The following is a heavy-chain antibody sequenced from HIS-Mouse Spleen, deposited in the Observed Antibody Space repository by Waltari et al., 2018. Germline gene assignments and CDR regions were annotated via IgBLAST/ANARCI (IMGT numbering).Heavy chain of an antibody. V-gene: IGHV4-34*01. CDR3: ARGRFHSWNDAFDI. J-gene: IGHJ3*02. Sequence: QVQLQQWGAGLLKPSETLSLTCAVYAGSVSGCYWWWVRQPPGKGVEWIGEINHSGSTNYNPSLKSRVTISVDTSKNQFSLKLSSVTAADTAVYYCARGRFHSWNDAFDIWGQGTMVTVSS. CDR2: INHSGST. D-gene: IGHD1-1*01. CDR1: AGSVSGCY.